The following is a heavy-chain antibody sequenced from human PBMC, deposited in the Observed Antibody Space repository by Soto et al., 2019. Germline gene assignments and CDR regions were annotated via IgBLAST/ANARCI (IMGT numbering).Heavy chain of an antibody. CDR1: GFTLNVYG. Sequence: QVQPVESGGGVVQSGRSLTLSCAASGFTLNVYGVHWVRQAPGKGLEWVALLWYDGIRQNYADSVRGRFTISRDSSTNTVYLQMNSLRGEDTAVYFCVRENTPPFLDSWGQGTLVTVTS. V-gene: IGHV3-33*01. CDR3: VRENTPPFLDS. D-gene: IGHD2-2*02. CDR2: LWYDGIRQ. J-gene: IGHJ4*02.